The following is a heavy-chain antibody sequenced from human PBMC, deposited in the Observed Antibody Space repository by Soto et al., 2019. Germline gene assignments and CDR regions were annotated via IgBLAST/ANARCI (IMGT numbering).Heavy chain of an antibody. D-gene: IGHD2-21*02. V-gene: IGHV1-69*06. J-gene: IGHJ1*01. CDR1: GGTFSSYA. CDR2: IIPIFGTA. Sequence: SVKVSCKASGGTFSSYAISWVRQAPGQGLEWMGGIIPIFGTANYAQKFQGRVTITADKSTSTAYMELSSLRSEDTAVYYCATLVTATAEYFQHWGQGTLVTVSS. CDR3: ATLVTATAEYFQH.